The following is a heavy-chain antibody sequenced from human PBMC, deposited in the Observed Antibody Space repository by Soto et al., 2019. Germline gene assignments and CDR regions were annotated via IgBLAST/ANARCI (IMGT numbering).Heavy chain of an antibody. V-gene: IGHV1-69*01. CDR1: GGTFSSYA. D-gene: IGHD2-21*02. CDR2: IIPIFGTA. CDR3: ARDSCGGDCYPYWYFDL. J-gene: IGHJ2*01. Sequence: QVQLVQSGAEVKKPGSSVKVSCKASGGTFSSYAISWVRQAPGQGLEGMGGIIPIFGTANYAQKFQGRVTINADESTSTAYRELSSLRSEDTAVDYCARDSCGGDCYPYWYFDLWGRGTLDTVSS.